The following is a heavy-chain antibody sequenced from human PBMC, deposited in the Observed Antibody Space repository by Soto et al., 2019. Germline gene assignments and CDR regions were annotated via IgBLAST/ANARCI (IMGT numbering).Heavy chain of an antibody. CDR3: ARHSVTSDNWFGP. CDR1: GGSISNYY. V-gene: IGHV4-59*01. Sequence: SETLSLTCSVSGGSISNYYWSWIRQPPGKGLEWIGYIYYNGRTIYNSSLKSRVTISVDTSKNQFSLKLTSVTAADTAVYYRARHSVTSDNWFGPWGQGTLVTVSS. D-gene: IGHD3-10*01. CDR2: IYYNGRT. J-gene: IGHJ5*02.